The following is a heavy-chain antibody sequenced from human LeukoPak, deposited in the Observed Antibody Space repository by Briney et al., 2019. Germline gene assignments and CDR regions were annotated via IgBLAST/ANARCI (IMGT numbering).Heavy chain of an antibody. CDR3: AREGSGIDY. V-gene: IGHV4-59*01. Sequence: ETLSLTCTVSGGSISSYYWIWIRQPPGKGLEWIGYIYYSGSTNYNPSRKSRVTISVDTSKNQFSLKLSSVTAADTAVYYCAREGSGIDYWGQGTLVTVSS. CDR1: GGSISSYY. CDR2: IYYSGST. D-gene: IGHD1-26*01. J-gene: IGHJ4*02.